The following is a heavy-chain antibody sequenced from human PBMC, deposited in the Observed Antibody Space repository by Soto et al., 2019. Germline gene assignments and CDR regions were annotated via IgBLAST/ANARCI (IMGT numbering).Heavy chain of an antibody. CDR2: ISGSGGST. CDR1: GFTFSSYA. V-gene: IGHV3-23*01. Sequence: GGSLRLSCAASGFTFSSYAMSWVRQAPGKGLEWVSAISGSGGSTYYADSVKGRFTISRDNSKNTLYLQMNSLRAEDTAVYYCATDLDHHTAMANWLDPCGQGPLVTV. CDR3: ATDLDHHTAMANWLDP. J-gene: IGHJ5*02. D-gene: IGHD5-18*01.